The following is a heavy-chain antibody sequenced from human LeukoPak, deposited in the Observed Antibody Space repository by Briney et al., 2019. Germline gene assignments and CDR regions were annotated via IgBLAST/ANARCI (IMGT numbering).Heavy chain of an antibody. CDR1: GFSVSNNY. CDR2: VYSGGNT. CDR3: ARGSYSGTCYYFDY. J-gene: IGHJ4*02. V-gene: IGHV3-53*01. D-gene: IGHD1-26*01. Sequence: GGSLRLSCAASGFSVSNNYMTWVRQAPGKGLEWVSVVYSGGNTYYADFVKGRFTISRDNSKNTLYLQMNSLTVEDTAVYYCARGSYSGTCYYFDYWGQGTLVTVSS.